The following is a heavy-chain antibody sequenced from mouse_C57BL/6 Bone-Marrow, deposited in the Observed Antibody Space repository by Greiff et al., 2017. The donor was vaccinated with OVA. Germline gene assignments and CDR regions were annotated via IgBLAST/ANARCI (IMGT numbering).Heavy chain of an antibody. CDR2: IYPRDGST. V-gene: IGHV1-85*01. CDR1: GYTFTSYD. Sequence: VQLKESGPELVKPGASVKLSCKASGYTFTSYDINWVKQRPGQGLEWIGWIYPRDGSTKYNEKFKGKATLTVDTSSSTAYMELHSLTSEDSAVYFCALYSPYAMDYWGQGTSVTVSS. D-gene: IGHD2-12*01. CDR3: ALYSPYAMDY. J-gene: IGHJ4*01.